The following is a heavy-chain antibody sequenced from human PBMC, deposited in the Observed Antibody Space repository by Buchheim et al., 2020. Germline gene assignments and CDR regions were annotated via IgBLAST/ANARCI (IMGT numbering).Heavy chain of an antibody. D-gene: IGHD3-22*01. Sequence: QVQLVESGGGVVQPGRSLRLSCAASGFTFSSYGMHWVRQAPGKGLEWVAGISYDGSNKYYADCVKGRFTIYRANSKTTLYLQMNSLRAEDTAVYYCAENYDSSGFFDYWGQGTL. CDR1: GFTFSSYG. CDR3: AENYDSSGFFDY. CDR2: ISYDGSNK. V-gene: IGHV3-30*03. J-gene: IGHJ4*02.